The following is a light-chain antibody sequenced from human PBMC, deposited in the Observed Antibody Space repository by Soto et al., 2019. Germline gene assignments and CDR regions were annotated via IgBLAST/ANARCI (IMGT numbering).Light chain of an antibody. CDR3: HQYGYSLWT. V-gene: IGKV3-20*01. J-gene: IGKJ1*01. CDR2: GAS. Sequence: ESALTQSPGTQSLSPGERATLSCMASQSVTSTYLAWYQQKPGQAPRLLIYGASSRATGIPDRFSGSGSGTDFTLTISRLEPEDFALYYCHQYGYSLWTFGQGTKVDIK. CDR1: QSVTSTY.